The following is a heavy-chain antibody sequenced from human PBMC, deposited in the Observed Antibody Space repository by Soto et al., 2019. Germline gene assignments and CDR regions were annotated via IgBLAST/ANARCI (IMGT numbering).Heavy chain of an antibody. CDR1: GLTFRNYW. CDR2: INSDGSTT. Sequence: EVQLVESGGGLVQPGGSLRLSCAASGLTFRNYWRHWVRQPPGKGLVWVSRINSDGSTTNYADSVKGRFPSSRDNAQNTLYLQKSTVKAEDTSVVYGAGEATRDYYRTPSGAFDILSHGTMVPVSS. J-gene: IGHJ3*02. V-gene: IGHV3-74*01. D-gene: IGHD4-17*01. CDR3: AGEATRDYYRTPSGAFDI.